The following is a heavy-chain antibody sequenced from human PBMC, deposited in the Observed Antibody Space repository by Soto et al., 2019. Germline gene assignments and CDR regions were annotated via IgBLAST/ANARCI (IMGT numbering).Heavy chain of an antibody. CDR1: GFTFNSYG. CDR3: ARDPEYGSDFWSGYYSAPYFDY. V-gene: IGHV3-33*01. Sequence: PGGSLRLSCAASGFTFNSYGMHWVRQDPGKGLEWVAVIWYDGSNKYYADSVKGRFTISRDNSKNTLYLQMNSLRAEDTAVYYCARDPEYGSDFWSGYYSAPYFDYWGQGTLVTVSS. J-gene: IGHJ4*02. D-gene: IGHD3-3*01. CDR2: IWYDGSNK.